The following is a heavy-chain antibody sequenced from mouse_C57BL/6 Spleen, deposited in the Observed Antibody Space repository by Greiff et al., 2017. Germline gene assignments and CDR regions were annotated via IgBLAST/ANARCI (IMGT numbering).Heavy chain of an antibody. J-gene: IGHJ4*01. D-gene: IGHD2-13*01. CDR3: GGGYGDFMDY. CDR1: GFTFSDYG. CDR2: ISSGSSTI. V-gene: IGHV5-17*01. Sequence: EVKLVESGGGLVKPGGSLKLSCAASGFTFSDYGMHWVRQAPEKGLEWVAYISSGSSTIYYADTVKGRFPISRDNAKNTLFLPMTSLRYEDTAMYYCGGGYGDFMDYWGQGTSVTGSS.